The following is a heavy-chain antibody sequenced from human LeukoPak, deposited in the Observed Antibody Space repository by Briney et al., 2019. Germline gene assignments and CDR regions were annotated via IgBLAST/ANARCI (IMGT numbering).Heavy chain of an antibody. Sequence: GGSLRLSCAASGFTFSSYDMNWVRQAPGKGLEWVSTITGTGGNTYYADSVKGRFTISRDNSKNTLYLQMNSLRAEDTAVYYCARWGETYYYDSSGYYYWDYWGQGTLVTVSS. J-gene: IGHJ4*02. CDR2: ITGTGGNT. CDR3: ARWGETYYYDSSGYYYWDY. CDR1: GFTFSSYD. V-gene: IGHV3-23*01. D-gene: IGHD3-22*01.